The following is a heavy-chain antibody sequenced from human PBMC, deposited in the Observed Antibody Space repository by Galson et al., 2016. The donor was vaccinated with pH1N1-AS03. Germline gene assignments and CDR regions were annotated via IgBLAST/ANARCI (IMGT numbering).Heavy chain of an antibody. V-gene: IGHV3-23*01. CDR3: AKDLTAVAGKWFDWFDP. Sequence: SLRLSCAGSGFTFNKYSIAWVRQAPGQGLEWVSSISSRGDDIFYADSVKGRFTISRDNSKNTLYLQMDSLRAEDAAVYYCAKDLTAVAGKWFDWFDPWGQGTLVTVSS. CDR1: GFTFNKYS. D-gene: IGHD6-19*01. J-gene: IGHJ5*02. CDR2: ISSRGDDI.